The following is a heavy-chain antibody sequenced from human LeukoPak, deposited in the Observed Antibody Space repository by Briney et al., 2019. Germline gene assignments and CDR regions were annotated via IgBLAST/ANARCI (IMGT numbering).Heavy chain of an antibody. CDR3: ARDHSSVNYDFWSGYDY. CDR2: ISSSSSYI. CDR1: GFTFSSYS. Sequence: GSLRLSCAASGFTFSSYSMNWVRQAPGKGLEWVSSISSSSSYIYYADPVKGRFTISRDNAKNSLYLQMNSLRAEDTAVYYCARDHSSVNYDFWSGYDYWGQGTLVTVSS. V-gene: IGHV3-21*01. D-gene: IGHD3-3*01. J-gene: IGHJ4*02.